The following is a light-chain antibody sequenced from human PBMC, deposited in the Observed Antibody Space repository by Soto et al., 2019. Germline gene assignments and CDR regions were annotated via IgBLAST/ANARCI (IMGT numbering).Light chain of an antibody. CDR3: QQYGSAPWT. J-gene: IGKJ1*01. Sequence: ELVLTQSPGTLSLSPGERATLSCRASQSVSSNYLAWYQQNPGQAPRLLIYDASSRATGIPDRFSGSGSGTDVTLTISRLEPEDFAVYHCQQYGSAPWTFGQGTKVEIK. V-gene: IGKV3-20*01. CDR1: QSVSSNY. CDR2: DAS.